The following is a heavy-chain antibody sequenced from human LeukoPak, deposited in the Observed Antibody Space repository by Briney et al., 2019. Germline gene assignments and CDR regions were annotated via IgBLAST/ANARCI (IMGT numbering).Heavy chain of an antibody. CDR2: ISGNGGST. CDR3: ARDSLYDYVWGVLDY. V-gene: IGHV3-64*01. Sequence: GGSLRLSCAASGFTFSSYAMHWVRQAPGKGLEYVSAISGNGGSTYYANSVKGRFTISRDNSKNTLYLQMGSLRAEDMAVYYCARDSLYDYVWGVLDYWGQGTLVTVSS. D-gene: IGHD3-16*01. CDR1: GFTFSSYA. J-gene: IGHJ4*02.